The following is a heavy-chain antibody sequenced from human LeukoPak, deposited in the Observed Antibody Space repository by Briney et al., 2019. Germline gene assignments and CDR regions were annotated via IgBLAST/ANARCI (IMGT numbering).Heavy chain of an antibody. D-gene: IGHD3-22*01. V-gene: IGHV3-30*18. CDR2: ISYDGSNK. J-gene: IGHJ4*02. CDR3: AKDSPGSGYYRRFDY. Sequence: PGRSLRLSCAASGFTFSSYGMHWVRQAPGKGLEWVAVISYDGSNKYYADSVKGRFTISRDNSKNTLYLQMNSLRAEDTAVYYCAKDSPGSGYYRRFDYWGQGTLVTVSS. CDR1: GFTFSSYG.